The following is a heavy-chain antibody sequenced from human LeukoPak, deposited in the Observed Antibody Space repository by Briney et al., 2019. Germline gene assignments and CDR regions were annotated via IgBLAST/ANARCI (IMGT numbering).Heavy chain of an antibody. D-gene: IGHD5-24*01. CDR2: INHSGSA. J-gene: IGHJ4*02. CDR1: GGSFSGYY. Sequence: SETLSLTCAVYGGSFSGYYWSWIRQPPGKGLEWIGEINHSGSANYNPSLKSRVTISVDTSKNQFSLKLSSVTAADTAVYYCARGDRVATIGWSRGNYPFDYWGQGTLVTVSS. V-gene: IGHV4-34*01. CDR3: ARGDRVATIGWSRGNYPFDY.